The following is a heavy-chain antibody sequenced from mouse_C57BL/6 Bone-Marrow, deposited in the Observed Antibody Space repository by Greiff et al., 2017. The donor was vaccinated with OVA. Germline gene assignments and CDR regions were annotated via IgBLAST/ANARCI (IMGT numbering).Heavy chain of an antibody. CDR3: ARLDAMDY. CDR2: ISNGGGST. V-gene: IGHV5-12*01. Sequence: EVKVEESGGGLVQPGGSLKLSCAASGFTFSDFYMYWIRQTPEKRLEWVAHISNGGGSTYYPDTVKGRFTISRDNAKNTLYLQMSRLKSEDTAMYYCARLDAMDYWGQGTSVTVSS. CDR1: GFTFSDFY. J-gene: IGHJ4*01.